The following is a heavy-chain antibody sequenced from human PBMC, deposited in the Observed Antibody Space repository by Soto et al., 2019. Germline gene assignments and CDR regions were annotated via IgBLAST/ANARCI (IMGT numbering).Heavy chain of an antibody. CDR2: IYYTGST. V-gene: IGHV4-59*08. Sequence: PSETLSLTCTVSGGSISSYYWSWIRQPPGKGLEWIGYIYYTGSTYSNPSLKSRVTISVDTSKNQFSLKLSSVTATDTAVYYCASLKLGYSTFDPWGQGTLVTVSS. J-gene: IGHJ5*02. CDR1: GGSISSYY. CDR3: ASLKLGYSTFDP. D-gene: IGHD5-18*01.